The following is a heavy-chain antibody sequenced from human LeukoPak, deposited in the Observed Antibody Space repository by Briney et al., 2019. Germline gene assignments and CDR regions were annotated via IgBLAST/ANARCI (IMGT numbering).Heavy chain of an antibody. D-gene: IGHD6-19*01. Sequence: PGGSLRLSCAASGFTFSSYVMNWVRQAPGKGLEWVSYIIPSSSTIYYADSGKGRFTISRDNAKNSLYLQMNSLRAEDTAVYYCAREHTPFGSGCTAAYWGQGTLVTVSS. CDR2: IIPSSSTI. CDR3: AREHTPFGSGCTAAY. V-gene: IGHV3-48*01. CDR1: GFTFSSYV. J-gene: IGHJ4*02.